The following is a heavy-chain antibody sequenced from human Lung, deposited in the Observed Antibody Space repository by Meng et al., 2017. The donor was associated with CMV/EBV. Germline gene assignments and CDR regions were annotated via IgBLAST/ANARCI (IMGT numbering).Heavy chain of an antibody. CDR3: ARGNGWRFDY. Sequence: VVLGQFGAELKKAGDSVKVSCQAAGYTLTSSSMNWVRHAPGQGLEWMGWININTGNPTYAQGFTGRFVFSLDTSVSTAYLQIDSLKADDTAVYYCARGNGWRFDYWGQGTLVTVSS. CDR1: GYTLTSSS. J-gene: IGHJ4*02. V-gene: IGHV7-4-1*01. CDR2: ININTGNP. D-gene: IGHD6-19*01.